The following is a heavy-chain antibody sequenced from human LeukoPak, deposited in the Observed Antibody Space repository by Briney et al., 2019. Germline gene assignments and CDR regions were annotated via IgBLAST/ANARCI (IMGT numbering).Heavy chain of an antibody. CDR2: ISGSGGST. CDR1: GFTFSSYA. D-gene: IGHD6-19*01. Sequence: GGSLRLSCAASGFTFSSYAMSWVRQAPGKGLEWVSTISGSGGSTYYADSVKGRFTISRDNPKNTLYLQMNSLRAEDTAVYYCAKVIAGIAVAGTTFDYWGQGTLVTVSS. V-gene: IGHV3-23*01. J-gene: IGHJ4*02. CDR3: AKVIAGIAVAGTTFDY.